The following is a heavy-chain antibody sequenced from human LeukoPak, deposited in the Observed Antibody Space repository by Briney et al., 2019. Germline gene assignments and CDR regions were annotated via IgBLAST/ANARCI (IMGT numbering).Heavy chain of an antibody. V-gene: IGHV1-8*03. CDR2: INPNSGNT. CDR3: ARGRDQYYFDY. J-gene: IGHJ4*02. Sequence: GESLKISCKGSGYSFTSYWIGWVRQATGQGLQWMGWINPNSGNTGYAQKFQGRITITRNTSISTVYMELSSLRSEDTAVYYCARGRDQYYFDYWGQGTLVTVSS. CDR1: GYSFTSYW.